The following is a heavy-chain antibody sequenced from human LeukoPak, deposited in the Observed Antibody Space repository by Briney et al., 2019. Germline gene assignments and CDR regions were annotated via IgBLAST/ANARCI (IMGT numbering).Heavy chain of an antibody. Sequence: ASVKVSCKASGYTFTGYYMHWVRQAPGQGLEWMGWINPNSGGTNYAQKFQGRVTMTRDTSISTAYMELSRLRSDDTAVYYCARDLIGKPSRNMDVWGKGTTVTVSS. CDR3: ARDLIGKPSRNMDV. CDR1: GYTFTGYY. CDR2: INPNSGGT. V-gene: IGHV1-2*02. J-gene: IGHJ6*03. D-gene: IGHD1-14*01.